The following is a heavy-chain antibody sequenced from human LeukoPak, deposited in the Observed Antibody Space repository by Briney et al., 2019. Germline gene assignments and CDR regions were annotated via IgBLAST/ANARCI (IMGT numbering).Heavy chain of an antibody. CDR1: GGSISSGDYY. J-gene: IGHJ3*02. D-gene: IGHD2-15*01. CDR3: ARDGGGRRGGNAFDI. Sequence: PSETLSLTCTVSGGSISSGDYYWSWIRQPPGKGLEWIGYIYYSGSTNYNPSLKSRVTISVDTSKNQFSLKLSSVTAADTAVYYCARDGGGRRGGNAFDIWGQGTMVTVSS. CDR2: IYYSGST. V-gene: IGHV4-61*08.